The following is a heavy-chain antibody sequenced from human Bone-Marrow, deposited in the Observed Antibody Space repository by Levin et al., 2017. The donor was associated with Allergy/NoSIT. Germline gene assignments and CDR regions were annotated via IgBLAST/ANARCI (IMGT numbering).Heavy chain of an antibody. Sequence: LSLTCAASGFTFSAYAMKWIRQAPGKGLEWVSMISDSGATTRYADSLKGRFTISRDNSKNMVFLQMNSLRAEDTAIYYCATHWGKVRGGDSWGQGTLVTVSS. CDR1: GFTFSAYA. V-gene: IGHV3-23*01. CDR2: ISDSGATT. J-gene: IGHJ5*01. CDR3: ATHWGKVRGGDS. D-gene: IGHD3-10*01.